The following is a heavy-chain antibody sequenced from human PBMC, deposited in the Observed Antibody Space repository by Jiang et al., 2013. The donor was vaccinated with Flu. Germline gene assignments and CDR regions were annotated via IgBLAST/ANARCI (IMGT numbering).Heavy chain of an antibody. Sequence: SLTCTVSGGSISSSSYYWGWIRQPPGKGLEWIGSIYYSGSTYYNPSLKSRVTISVDTSKNQFSLKLSSVTAADTAVYYCASHPMVQGVIITGAFDIWGQGTMVTVSS. CDR3: ASHPMVQGVIITGAFDI. CDR2: IYYSGST. CDR1: GGSISSSSYY. D-gene: IGHD3-10*01. V-gene: IGHV4-39*07. J-gene: IGHJ3*02.